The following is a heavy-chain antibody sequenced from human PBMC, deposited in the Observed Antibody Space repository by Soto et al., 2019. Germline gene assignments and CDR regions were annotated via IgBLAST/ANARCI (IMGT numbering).Heavy chain of an antibody. CDR3: ARYYYDSSGYPHAFDI. CDR1: GGTFVIYV. J-gene: IGHJ3*02. Sequence: QVHLVQSGAEVRKPGSSVKVSCKASGGTFVIYVFTWVRQAPGQGLEWMGGINPVFGTANNAQKFQGRVTITADVSTNTTYMELSSLRPEDTAVYYCARYYYDSSGYPHAFDIWGQGTLVTVSS. D-gene: IGHD3-22*01. CDR2: INPVFGTA. V-gene: IGHV1-69*01.